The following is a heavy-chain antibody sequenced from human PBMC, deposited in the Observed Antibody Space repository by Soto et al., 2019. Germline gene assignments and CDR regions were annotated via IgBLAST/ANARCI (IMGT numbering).Heavy chain of an antibody. Sequence: GGSLRLSCAASGFTFDDYAMHWVRQAPGKGLEWVSGISWNSGSIGYADSVKGRFTISRDNAKNSLYLQMNSLRAEDTALYYSAKDRGRVVVDGSNLDPWGQGTLVTVSS. CDR3: AKDRGRVVVDGSNLDP. CDR2: ISWNSGSI. CDR1: GFTFDDYA. D-gene: IGHD2-15*01. V-gene: IGHV3-9*01. J-gene: IGHJ5*02.